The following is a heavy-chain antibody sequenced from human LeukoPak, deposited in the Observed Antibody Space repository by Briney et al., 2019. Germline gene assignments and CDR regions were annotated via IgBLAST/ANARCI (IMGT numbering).Heavy chain of an antibody. D-gene: IGHD2-2*01. Sequence: SQTPSLTRALYGGSFRVYYWSWDRQPPRKGREWIGEIKHIGSTNLHPSLKSRVTISVDTSKNQFSLKLSSVTAADTAVYYCARGLESREDIVVVPAATARKFDYWGQGTLVTVSS. V-gene: IGHV4-34*01. CDR1: GGSFRVYY. CDR2: IKHIGST. CDR3: ARGLESREDIVVVPAATARKFDY. J-gene: IGHJ4*02.